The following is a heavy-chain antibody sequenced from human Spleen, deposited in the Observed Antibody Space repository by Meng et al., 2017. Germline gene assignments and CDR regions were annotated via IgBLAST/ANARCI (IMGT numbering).Heavy chain of an antibody. D-gene: IGHD6-19*01. J-gene: IGHJ5*02. V-gene: IGHV4-31*03. CDR2: NYYSGSS. CDR1: GASIRSGGYF. CDR3: VRSSGWVRTGFDP. Sequence: QVQLQESGPGLVKPSQTLSLTCTVSGASIRSGGYFWSWIRQRPGQGLQWIGHNYYSGSSNYNPSLKSRLTTSVDTSKNSFSLKLTSVTAADTAVYYCVRSSGWVRTGFDPWGQGTLVTVSS.